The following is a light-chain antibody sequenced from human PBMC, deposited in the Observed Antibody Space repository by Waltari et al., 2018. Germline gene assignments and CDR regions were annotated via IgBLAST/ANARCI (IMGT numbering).Light chain of an antibody. J-gene: IGKJ1*01. CDR2: AAS. V-gene: IGKV3-15*01. CDR3: HQYVNWPPWT. CDR1: RSVSSN. Sequence: IVMTQSPATLSVSPGETATLSCRASRSVSSNVAWFQQKPGQAPRLRIYAASTGATGTPGRISVSGSGTVFTLTISGLQSEDFGVYFCHQYVNWPPWTFGQGTKVE.